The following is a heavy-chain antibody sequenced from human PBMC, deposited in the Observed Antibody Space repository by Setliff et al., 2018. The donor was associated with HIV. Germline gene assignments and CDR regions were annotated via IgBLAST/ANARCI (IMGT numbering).Heavy chain of an antibody. J-gene: IGHJ1*01. CDR1: GYTFTSYY. CDR2: INPSSGST. V-gene: IGHV1-46*01. Sequence: GASVKVACKASGYTFTSYYMHWVRQAAGQGLEWMGIINPSSGSTTYAQKFQGRVTMTRDTSTSTVYMELSSLRSEDTAVYYCARDPAPSSSASYFQHWGQGTPVTVS. CDR3: ARDPAPSSSASYFQH. D-gene: IGHD6-6*01.